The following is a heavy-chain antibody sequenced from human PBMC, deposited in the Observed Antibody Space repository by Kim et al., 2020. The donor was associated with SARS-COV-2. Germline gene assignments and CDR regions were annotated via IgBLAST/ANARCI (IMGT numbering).Heavy chain of an antibody. CDR3: TRDRDGSGSYYGY. CDR1: GFTFGDYA. CDR2: IRSKAYGGTT. Sequence: GGSLRLSCTASGFTFGDYAMSWVRQAPGKGLEWVGFIRSKAYGGTTEYAASVKGRFTISRDDSKSIAYLQMNSLKTEDTAVYYCTRDRDGSGSYYGYWGQGTLVTVSS. D-gene: IGHD3-10*01. J-gene: IGHJ4*02. V-gene: IGHV3-49*04.